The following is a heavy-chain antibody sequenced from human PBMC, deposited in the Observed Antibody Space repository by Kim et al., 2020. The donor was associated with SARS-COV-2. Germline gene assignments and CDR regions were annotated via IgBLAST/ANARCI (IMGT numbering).Heavy chain of an antibody. CDR2: ISSSGSTI. CDR3: ARRTYYYDSSGYSADAFDI. D-gene: IGHD3-22*01. CDR1: GFTFSSYE. J-gene: IGHJ3*02. V-gene: IGHV3-48*03. Sequence: GGSLRLSCAASGFTFSSYEMNWVRQAPGKGLEWVSYISSSGSTIYYADSVKGRFTISRDNAKNSLYLQMNSLRAEDTAVYYCARRTYYYDSSGYSADAFDIWGQGTMVTVSS.